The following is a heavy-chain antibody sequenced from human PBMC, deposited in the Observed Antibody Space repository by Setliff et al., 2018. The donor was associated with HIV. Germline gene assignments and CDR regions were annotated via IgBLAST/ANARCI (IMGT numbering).Heavy chain of an antibody. Sequence: GGSLRLSCAASGFTFSNYAMSWVRQAPGKGLEWVSAITGGGGNQYYADSVKGRFTISRDNSKNTVYLQMNSLRAEDTAVYYCARGDTAMVTIDYWGQGTLVTISS. CDR3: ARGDTAMVTIDY. J-gene: IGHJ4*02. CDR2: ITGGGGNQ. V-gene: IGHV3-23*01. CDR1: GFTFSNYA. D-gene: IGHD5-18*01.